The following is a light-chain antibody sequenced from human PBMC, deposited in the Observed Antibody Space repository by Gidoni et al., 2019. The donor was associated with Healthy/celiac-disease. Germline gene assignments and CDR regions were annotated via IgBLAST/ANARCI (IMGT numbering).Light chain of an antibody. V-gene: IGKV4-1*01. Sequence: DIVMTQSPDSLAVSLRERATINSKSAQNLLNNSNNKNYVAWYQQKPGEPTKLLLYWASTRESGVPDRFSGSGSGTDFTLTISSLQAEDVAVYCCQQYYCTRCSFGQGTKLEIK. CDR2: WAS. CDR1: QNLLNNSNNKNY. CDR3: QQYYCTRCS. J-gene: IGKJ2*04.